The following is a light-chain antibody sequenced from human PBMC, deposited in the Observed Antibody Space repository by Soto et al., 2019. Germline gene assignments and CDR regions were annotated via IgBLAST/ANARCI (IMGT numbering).Light chain of an antibody. V-gene: IGKV2-28*01. CDR2: LRS. Sequence: DIVMTQSPLSLPVTPGEPASISCRSSQSLLHSNGYNYLVWYLQKPGQSPQLLIYLRSNRASGVPDRFSGSGSGTDFTLKISRVEAEDVGVYYCLQALQTPLTFGGGTKVEIK. J-gene: IGKJ4*01. CDR1: QSLLHSNGYNY. CDR3: LQALQTPLT.